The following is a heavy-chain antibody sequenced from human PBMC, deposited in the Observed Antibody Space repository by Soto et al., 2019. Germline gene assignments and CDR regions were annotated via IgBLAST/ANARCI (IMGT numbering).Heavy chain of an antibody. CDR3: ARRGYSSSWYYYYYYGMDV. J-gene: IGHJ6*02. CDR2: MNPNSGNT. Sequence: QVQLVQSGAEVKKPGASVKVSCKASGYTFTSYDINWVRQATGQGLEWMGWMNPNSGNTGYAQKSQGRGTMTRNTSISTAYMELSSLRSEDTAVYYCARRGYSSSWYYYYYYGMDVWGQGTTVTVSS. D-gene: IGHD6-13*01. V-gene: IGHV1-8*01. CDR1: GYTFTSYD.